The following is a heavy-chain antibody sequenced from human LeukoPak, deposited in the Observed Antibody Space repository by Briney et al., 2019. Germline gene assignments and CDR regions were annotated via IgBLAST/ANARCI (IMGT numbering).Heavy chain of an antibody. V-gene: IGHV4-39*02. CDR1: GGSVSSRTYY. CDR2: VYYSGPA. CDR3: ARDVGTPRDFWAGYFSNWFDP. Sequence: PSETLSLTCTVSGGSVSSRTYYWGWIRQPPGKGLEWIGTVYYSGPAYYNPSLKSRVSISVDTSKNQFSLELSSVTAADTAVYFCARDVGTPRDFWAGYFSNWFDPWGQGTLVAVSS. J-gene: IGHJ5*02. D-gene: IGHD3/OR15-3a*01.